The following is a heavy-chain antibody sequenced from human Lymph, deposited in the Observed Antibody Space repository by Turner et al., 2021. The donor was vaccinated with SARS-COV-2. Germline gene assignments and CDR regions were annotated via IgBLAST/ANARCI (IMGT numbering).Heavy chain of an antibody. J-gene: IGHJ6*02. D-gene: IGHD6-13*01. CDR3: ARDLGTYGMDV. CDR1: GIIVSRNY. V-gene: IGHV3-53*02. CDR2: IYSGGTT. Sequence: EVQLVETGGGWIQPGGSVRLPCAASGIIVSRNYMNWVRQAPGKGLEWVSVIYSGGTTYYADSVKGRFTISRDNSKNTLYLQMNSLRVEDTAVYYCARDLGTYGMDVWGQGTTVTVSS.